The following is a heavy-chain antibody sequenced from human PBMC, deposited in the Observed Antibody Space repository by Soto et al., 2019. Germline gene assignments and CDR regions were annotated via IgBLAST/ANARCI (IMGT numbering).Heavy chain of an antibody. V-gene: IGHV3-30-3*01. D-gene: IGHD6-13*01. CDR3: GRDPSDADEVGYTTDY. CDR1: GFTFSSYA. Sequence: QVQLVESGGGVVQPGRSLRLSCAASGFTFSSYAMHWVRQAPGKGLEWVAVISYDGSNKYYADSVKGRFTISRDNSKNTLHLRINSPGADDTAVYYCGRDPSDADEVGYTTDYWGQGTLVTVSS. CDR2: ISYDGSNK. J-gene: IGHJ4*02.